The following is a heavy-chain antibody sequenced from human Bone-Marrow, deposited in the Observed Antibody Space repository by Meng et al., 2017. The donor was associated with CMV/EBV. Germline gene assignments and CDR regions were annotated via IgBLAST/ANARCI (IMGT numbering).Heavy chain of an antibody. CDR3: AREGGSGSYGLNWFDP. CDR1: GDIFTGYY. Sequence: ASVKVSCKAFGDIFTGYYIHWVRQAPGQGLEWMGRINPNSGDTIYAQKFQGRVTITADKSTSTAYMELSSLRSEDTAVYYCAREGGSGSYGLNWFDPWGQGTLVTVSS. V-gene: IGHV1-2*06. D-gene: IGHD1-26*01. J-gene: IGHJ5*02. CDR2: INPNSGDT.